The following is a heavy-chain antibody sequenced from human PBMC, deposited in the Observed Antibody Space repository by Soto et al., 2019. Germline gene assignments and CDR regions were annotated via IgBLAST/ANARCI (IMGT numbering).Heavy chain of an antibody. J-gene: IGHJ4*02. V-gene: IGHV3-48*01. D-gene: IGHD2-15*01. Sequence: EVQLVESGGGLVQPGGSLRLSCAASGFTFSSYSMNWVRQAPGKGLEWVSYISSSSSTIYYADSVKGRFTISRDNAKNSLYLQMNSLRAEGTAVYYCARDLNSGLFDYWGQGTLVTVSS. CDR2: ISSSSSTI. CDR1: GFTFSSYS. CDR3: ARDLNSGLFDY.